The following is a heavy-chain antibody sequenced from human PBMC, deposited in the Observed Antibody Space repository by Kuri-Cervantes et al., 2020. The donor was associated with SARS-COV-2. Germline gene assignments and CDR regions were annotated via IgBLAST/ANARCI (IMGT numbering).Heavy chain of an antibody. CDR2: INPNSGGT. CDR3: ARGFCRSTSCYNFDQ. Sequence: ASVKVSCKASGYTFTGYYMHWVRQAPGQGLEWMGWINPNSGGTNYAQKFQGRVSMTRDTSISTIYMELSRLRSDDTAVYFCARGFCRSTSCYNFDQWGQGTLVTVSS. D-gene: IGHD2-2*01. V-gene: IGHV1-2*02. J-gene: IGHJ4*02. CDR1: GYTFTGYY.